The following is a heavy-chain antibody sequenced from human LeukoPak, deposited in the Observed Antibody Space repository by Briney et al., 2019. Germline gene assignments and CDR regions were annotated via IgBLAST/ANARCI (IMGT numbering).Heavy chain of an antibody. J-gene: IGHJ4*02. D-gene: IGHD3-10*01. V-gene: IGHV4-39*01. CDR3: ARHVRYWGSLGYFDY. Sequence: PSEPLSLTCTVSGGSISSSSYYWGWIRQPPGKGLEWIGSIYYSGSTYYNPSLKSRVTISVDTSKNQFSLKLSSVTAADTAVYYCARHVRYWGSLGYFDYWGQGTLVTVSS. CDR2: IYYSGST. CDR1: GGSISSSSYY.